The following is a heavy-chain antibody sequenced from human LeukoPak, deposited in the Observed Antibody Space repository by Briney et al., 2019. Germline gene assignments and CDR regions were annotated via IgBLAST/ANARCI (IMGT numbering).Heavy chain of an antibody. CDR3: ARELRDSSGSDY. J-gene: IGHJ4*02. D-gene: IGHD3-22*01. Sequence: PSETLSLTCAVSGGSISSSNWWSWVRQPPGQGLEWIGEIYHSGSTNYNPSLKSRVTISVDKSKNQFSLKLSSVTAADTAVYYCARELRDSSGSDYWGQGTLVTVSS. CDR2: IYHSGST. V-gene: IGHV4-4*02. CDR1: GGSISSSNW.